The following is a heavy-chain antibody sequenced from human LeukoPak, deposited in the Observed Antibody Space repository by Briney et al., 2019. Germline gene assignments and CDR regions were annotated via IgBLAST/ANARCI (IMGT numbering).Heavy chain of an antibody. Sequence: GGSLRLSCAASGFTFSNYSMNWVRQARGKGLEGVSYISSCSSSLYYPDSVKGRFTISRHNPNNSLYLQMNSLRADDTAVYYCARVGGTVVDSRGNFDYWGQGTLVTVSS. V-gene: IGHV3-48*04. CDR3: ARVGGTVVDSRGNFDY. CDR1: GFTFSNYS. J-gene: IGHJ4*02. D-gene: IGHD4-23*01. CDR2: ISSCSSSL.